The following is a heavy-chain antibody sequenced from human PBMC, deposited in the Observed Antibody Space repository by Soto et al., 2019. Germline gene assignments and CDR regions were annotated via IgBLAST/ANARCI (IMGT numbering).Heavy chain of an antibody. J-gene: IGHJ3*02. V-gene: IGHV5-51*01. CDR1: GYSFTSYW. Sequence: GESLKISCKGSGYSFTSYWIGWVRQMPGKGLEWMGIIYPGDSDTRYSPSFQGQVTISADKSISTAYLQWSSLRASDTAMYYCASSYYYDSSGYSGAFDIWGQGTMVTVSS. D-gene: IGHD3-22*01. CDR2: IYPGDSDT. CDR3: ASSYYYDSSGYSGAFDI.